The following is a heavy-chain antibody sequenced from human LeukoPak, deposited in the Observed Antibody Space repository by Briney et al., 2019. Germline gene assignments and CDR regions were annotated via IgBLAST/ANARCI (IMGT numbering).Heavy chain of an antibody. V-gene: IGHV3-7*01. CDR2: IKQDGSQK. J-gene: IGHJ3*01. CDR1: GFIFSSYW. CDR3: ARDDYGGDSIENAFDV. D-gene: IGHD4-23*01. Sequence: GGSLRLSCAASGFIFSSYWMSCVRHAPGRGLERVANIKQDGSQKYYVDSVKGRFTISRDNAKNSLYLQMNSMRAEDTAVYYCARDDYGGDSIENAFDVWGQGTLLTVSS.